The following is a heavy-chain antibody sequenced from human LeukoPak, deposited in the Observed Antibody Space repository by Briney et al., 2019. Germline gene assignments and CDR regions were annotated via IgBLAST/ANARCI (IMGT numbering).Heavy chain of an antibody. J-gene: IGHJ4*02. CDR1: GGSISSSGYY. V-gene: IGHV4-39*07. D-gene: IGHD3-22*01. Sequence: PSETLSLTCTVSGGSISSSGYYWGWIRQPPGKGLEWIGSIYYSGSAYYNPSLKSRVTMSVDTSKNQFSLKLTSVTAADTAVYYCAREAGSYDSSGYYSLYYSFDYWGQGTLVTVSS. CDR3: AREAGSYDSSGYYSLYYSFDY. CDR2: IYYSGSA.